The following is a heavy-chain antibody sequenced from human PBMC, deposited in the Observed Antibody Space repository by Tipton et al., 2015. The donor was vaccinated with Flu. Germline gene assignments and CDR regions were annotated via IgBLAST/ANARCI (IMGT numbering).Heavy chain of an antibody. CDR3: ARDPSLGMPDYFDS. D-gene: IGHD2-2*01. CDR2: IYNSQYT. CDR1: GGSLSSYY. V-gene: IGHV4-59*12. J-gene: IGHJ4*02. Sequence: GLVKPSETLSLTCTVSGGSLSSYYWNWIRQPPGKGLEWIGYIYNSQYTKYNPSLRSRVTISADTSKNQFSLQLRSVTAADTAVYYCARDPSLGMPDYFDSWGQGILVTASS.